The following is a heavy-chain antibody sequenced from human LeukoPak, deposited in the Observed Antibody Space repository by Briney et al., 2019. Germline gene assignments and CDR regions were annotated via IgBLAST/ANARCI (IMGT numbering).Heavy chain of an antibody. J-gene: IGHJ4*02. D-gene: IGHD3-10*01. Sequence: PSETLSLTCTVSGGSISSSYYYWGWIRQPPGKGLEWIGSIYSSGSTYYNPSLKSRVTISVDTSKNQFSLKLTSVTAADTAVYYCARGTNYYGSGDYWGQGTLVTVSS. CDR2: IYSSGST. V-gene: IGHV4-39*07. CDR1: GGSISSSYYY. CDR3: ARGTNYYGSGDY.